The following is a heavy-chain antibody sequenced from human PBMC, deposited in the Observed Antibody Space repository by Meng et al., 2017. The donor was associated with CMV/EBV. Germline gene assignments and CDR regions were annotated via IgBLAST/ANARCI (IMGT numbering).Heavy chain of an antibody. Sequence: GKSLKISCAASGFTFSSYGMHWVRQAPGKGLEWVAFIRYDGSNKYYADSVKGRFTISRDNSKNTLYLQMNSLRAEDTAVYYCANYCSSTSCYTRSDYWGQGTLVTVSS. D-gene: IGHD2-2*02. CDR1: GFTFSSYG. CDR2: IRYDGSNK. J-gene: IGHJ4*02. CDR3: ANYCSSTSCYTRSDY. V-gene: IGHV3-30*02.